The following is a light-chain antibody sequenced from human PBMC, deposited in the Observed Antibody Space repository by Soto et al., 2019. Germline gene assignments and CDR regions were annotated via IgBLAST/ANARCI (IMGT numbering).Light chain of an antibody. Sequence: EIVLTQSPGTLSVSPGERATLSCRASQSISSNYLAWYQQKPGQAPRILIYGASSRATGIPDRFRGSGSGTDFTLTISRLEPEDSAIYYCQQYVSWTFGQGTKVEIK. CDR1: QSISSNY. CDR3: QQYVSWT. V-gene: IGKV3-20*01. J-gene: IGKJ1*01. CDR2: GAS.